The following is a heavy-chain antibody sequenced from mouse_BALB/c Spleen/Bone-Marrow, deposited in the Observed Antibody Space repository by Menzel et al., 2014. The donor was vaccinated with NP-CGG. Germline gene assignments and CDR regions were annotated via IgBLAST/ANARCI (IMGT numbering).Heavy chain of an antibody. Sequence: EVQLVESGGGLVQPGGSLKLSCATSGFTFSDYYMYWVRQTPEKGLEWVAYISNGGGSTYYPDTVKGRFTISRDNAKNTLYLQMSRLKSEDTAMYYCARPTIYYDYDGYAMDYWGQGTSVTVSS. V-gene: IGHV5-12*02. D-gene: IGHD2-4*01. CDR1: GFTFSDYY. CDR2: ISNGGGST. CDR3: ARPTIYYDYDGYAMDY. J-gene: IGHJ4*01.